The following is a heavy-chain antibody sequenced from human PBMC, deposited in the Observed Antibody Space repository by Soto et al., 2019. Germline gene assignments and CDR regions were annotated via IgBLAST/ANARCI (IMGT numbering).Heavy chain of an antibody. J-gene: IGHJ4*02. D-gene: IGHD3-16*02. CDR1: GDSISDTRYY. CDR2: ISHDGHA. Sequence: SETLSLTCSVLGDSISDTRYYWGWIRQSPEKGLEWIGSISHDGHAYYNPSLKSRVTLFADTSRNQFSLKMKSVTVADTAVYYCVRYPRSVGGSYRPDYWGQGTLVTVSS. V-gene: IGHV4-39*01. CDR3: VRYPRSVGGSYRPDY.